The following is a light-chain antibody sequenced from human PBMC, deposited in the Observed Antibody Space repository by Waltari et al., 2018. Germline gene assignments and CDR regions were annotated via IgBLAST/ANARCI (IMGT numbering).Light chain of an antibody. J-gene: IGKJ1*01. V-gene: IGKV3-20*01. CDR1: PSIGID. CDR3: QNHERLPAV. CDR2: GAS. Sequence: ELVLPQSPGPRSLSPGERATTSCRASPSIGIDLVWYQQKPGQAPRLLIYGASSRAAGIPDRFSGSGSGTDFSLTISRLEPEDFAVYYCQNHERLPAVFGQGTKVEIK.